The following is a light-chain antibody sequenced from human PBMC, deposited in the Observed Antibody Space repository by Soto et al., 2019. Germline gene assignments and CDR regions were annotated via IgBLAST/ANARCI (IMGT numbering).Light chain of an antibody. Sequence: QTVLTQPPSASGTPGQRVTISCSGSSSNIGSNTVNWYQQLPGTAPKLLIYSNSQRPSGVPDRFSGSKSGPSASLAIRGLQPKDEVVYNVPAWEDGLNGYVFGPGPKPPVL. V-gene: IGLV1-44*01. CDR1: SSNIGSNT. CDR3: PAWEDGLNGYV. J-gene: IGLJ1*01. CDR2: SNS.